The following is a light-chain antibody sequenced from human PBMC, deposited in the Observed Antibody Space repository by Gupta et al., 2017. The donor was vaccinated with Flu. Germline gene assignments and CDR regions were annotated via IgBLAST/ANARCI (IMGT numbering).Light chain of an antibody. J-gene: IGKJ2*01. CDR1: QSISSH. V-gene: IGKV1-39*01. CDR3: QQSYSTPRT. Sequence: GDRVTITCRASQSISSHLNWYQQRPGKAPHLLMYAASNLQSGVPSRFSGSGSGTDFTLTISSLQVEDFATYYCQQSYSTPRTFGQGTKLEIK. CDR2: AAS.